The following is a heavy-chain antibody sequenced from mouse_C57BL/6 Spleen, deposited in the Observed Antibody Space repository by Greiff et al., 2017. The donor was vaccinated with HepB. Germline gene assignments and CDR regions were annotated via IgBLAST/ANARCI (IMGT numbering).Heavy chain of an antibody. CDR1: GYTFTSYW. CDR3: ARRGTTVVGLDY. J-gene: IGHJ2*01. D-gene: IGHD1-1*01. CDR2: IDPSDSET. Sequence: QVQLQQPGAELVRPGSSVKLSCKASGYTFTSYWMHWVKQRPIQGLEWIGNIDPSDSETHYNQKFKDKATLTVDISSSTAYMQLSSLTSEDSAVYYCARRGTTVVGLDYWGQGTTLTVSS. V-gene: IGHV1-52*01.